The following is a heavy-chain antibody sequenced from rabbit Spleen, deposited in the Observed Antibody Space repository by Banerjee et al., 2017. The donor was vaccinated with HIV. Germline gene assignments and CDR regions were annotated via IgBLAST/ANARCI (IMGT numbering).Heavy chain of an antibody. Sequence: QEQLEESGGDLVKPEGSLTLTCTASGFSFSSSYYVYWVRQAPGKGLEWIGCIYSSTFITWYASWAKGRFTISKTSSTTVTLQMTSLTDADTATYFCARGGYGGHIYAMGLWGPGTLVTVS. V-gene: IGHV1S45*01. CDR1: GFSFSSSYY. J-gene: IGHJ4*01. D-gene: IGHD4-2*01. CDR3: ARGGYGGHIYAMGL. CDR2: IYSSTFIT.